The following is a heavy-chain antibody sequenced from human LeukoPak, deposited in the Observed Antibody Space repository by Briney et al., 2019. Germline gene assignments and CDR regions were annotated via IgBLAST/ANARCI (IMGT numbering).Heavy chain of an antibody. V-gene: IGHV3-23*01. J-gene: IGHJ4*02. CDR2: ISGPGSTT. CDR1: EFTFTNYA. D-gene: IGHD1-26*01. CDR3: ARLWASGSSLDY. Sequence: VGSLRLSCATSEFTFTNYAMTWVRQAPGKGLEWISTISGPGSTTYYGDSVKGRFTTSRDNSKNTVYLHMSSLRREDTAVYYCARLWASGSSLDYWGQGTLVTVSS.